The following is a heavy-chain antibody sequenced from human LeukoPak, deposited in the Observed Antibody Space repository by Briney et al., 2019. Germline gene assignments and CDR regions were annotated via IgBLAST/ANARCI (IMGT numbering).Heavy chain of an antibody. CDR2: INHSGST. D-gene: IGHD3-22*01. V-gene: IGHV4-34*01. CDR3: ARDEKRRYYDSSGYQNYYYYMDV. CDR1: GGSFSGYY. Sequence: PSETLSLTCAVYGGSFSGYYWSWIRQPPGKGLEWIGEINHSGSTNYNPSLKSRVTISVDTSKNQFSLKLSSVTAADTAVYYCARDEKRRYYDSSGYQNYYYYMDVWGKGTTVTVSS. J-gene: IGHJ6*03.